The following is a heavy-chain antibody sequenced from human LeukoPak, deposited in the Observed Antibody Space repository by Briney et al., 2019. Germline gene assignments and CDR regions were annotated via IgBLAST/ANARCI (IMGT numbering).Heavy chain of an antibody. V-gene: IGHV4-61*01. CDR1: GGSVSSGSYY. J-gene: IGHJ6*02. Sequence: SETLSLTCTVSGGSVSSGSYYWSWIRQPPGKGLEWIGYIYYSGSTDYNPSLKSRVTISVDTPKNQFSLKLSSVTAADTAVYYCARSFRYCSSTSCYTDHYYYYGMDVWGQGTTVTVSS. D-gene: IGHD2-2*02. CDR3: ARSFRYCSSTSCYTDHYYYYGMDV. CDR2: IYYSGST.